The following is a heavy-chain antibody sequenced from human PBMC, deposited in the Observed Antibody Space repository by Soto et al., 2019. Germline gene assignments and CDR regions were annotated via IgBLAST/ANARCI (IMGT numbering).Heavy chain of an antibody. J-gene: IGHJ4*02. D-gene: IGHD2-15*01. V-gene: IGHV1-18*01. CDR2: ISPSNGDT. CDR3: ARDRTEYYISGAPY. CDR1: GYTFTKYR. Sequence: ASVKVACKASGYTFTKYRITWARQAPGQGLEWMGWISPSNGDTKYAQKVQGRVTMTTDTDTTTAYMEVSGLRSDDTAVYYCARDRTEYYISGAPYWGKGALVTVS.